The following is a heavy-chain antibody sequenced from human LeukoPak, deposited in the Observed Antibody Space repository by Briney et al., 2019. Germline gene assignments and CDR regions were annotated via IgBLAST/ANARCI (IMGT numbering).Heavy chain of an antibody. CDR2: INWNGGST. CDR3: ARRRAHSSSWYGSFFDY. CDR1: GFTFSSYG. J-gene: IGHJ4*02. D-gene: IGHD6-13*01. Sequence: PGGSLRLSCAASGFTFSSYGMHWVRQAPGKGLEWVSGINWNGGSTGYADSVKGRFTISRDNAKNSLYLQMNSLRAEDTALYHCARRRAHSSSWYGSFFDYWGQGTLVTVSS. V-gene: IGHV3-20*01.